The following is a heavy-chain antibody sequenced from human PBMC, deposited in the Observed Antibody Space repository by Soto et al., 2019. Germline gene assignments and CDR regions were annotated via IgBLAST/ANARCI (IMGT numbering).Heavy chain of an antibody. V-gene: IGHV4-31*02. Sequence: SVTKSVTRTVSDGNIISRGCYWSRKKKHPGKGLEWIGYIYYSGSTYYNPSLKSRVTISVDTSKNQFSLKLSSVTAADTAVYYCARDRRSGYDYTHYWFDPWGQGTLVTAPQ. CDR3: ARDRRSGYDYTHYWFDP. D-gene: IGHD5-12*01. CDR1: DGNIISRGCY. J-gene: IGHJ5*02. CDR2: IYYSGST.